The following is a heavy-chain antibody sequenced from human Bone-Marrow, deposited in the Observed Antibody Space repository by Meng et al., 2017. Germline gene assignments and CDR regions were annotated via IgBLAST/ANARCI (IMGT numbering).Heavy chain of an antibody. CDR3: ARVLPMIVVANAFDI. CDR2: INHSGST. CDR1: GGAFSGYY. V-gene: IGHV4-34*01. Sequence: VPLQQWGAGLLKPSETLSLTCAVYGGAFSGYYWSWIRQPPGKGLEWIGEINHSGSTNYNPSLKSRVTISVDTSKNQFSLKLSSVTAADTAVYYCARVLPMIVVANAFDIWGQGTMVTVSS. J-gene: IGHJ3*02. D-gene: IGHD3-22*01.